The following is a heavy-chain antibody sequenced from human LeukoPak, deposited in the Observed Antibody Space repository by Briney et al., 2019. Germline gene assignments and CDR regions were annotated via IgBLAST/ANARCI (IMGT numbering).Heavy chain of an antibody. Sequence: SETLSLTCTVAGGSISSSSYYWGWIRQPPGKGLEWIGSIYYSGSTYYNPSLKSRVTISVDTSKNQFSLKLSSVTAADTAAYYCARHPPQSTLYHYYGMDVWGQGTTVTVSS. CDR1: GGSISSSSYY. J-gene: IGHJ6*02. CDR3: ARHPPQSTLYHYYGMDV. D-gene: IGHD2-2*01. CDR2: IYYSGST. V-gene: IGHV4-39*01.